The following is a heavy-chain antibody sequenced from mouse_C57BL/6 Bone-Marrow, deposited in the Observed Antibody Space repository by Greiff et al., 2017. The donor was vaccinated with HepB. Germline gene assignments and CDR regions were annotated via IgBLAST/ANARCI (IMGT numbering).Heavy chain of an antibody. V-gene: IGHV1-55*01. J-gene: IGHJ2*01. CDR3: ARDYGSSYVRYFDY. CDR2: IYPGSGST. CDR1: GYTFTSYW. Sequence: VQLQQPGAELVKPGASVKMSCKASGYTFTSYWITWVKQRPGQGLEWIGDIYPGSGSTNYNEKFKSKATLTVDTPSSTAYMQLSSLTSEDSAVYYCARDYGSSYVRYFDYWGQGTTLTVSS. D-gene: IGHD1-1*01.